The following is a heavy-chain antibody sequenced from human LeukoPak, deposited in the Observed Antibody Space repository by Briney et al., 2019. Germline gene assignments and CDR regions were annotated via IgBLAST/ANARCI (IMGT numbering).Heavy chain of an antibody. V-gene: IGHV4-59*12. Sequence: SEALSLTCTVSGGSISSYYWSWIRQPPGKGLEWIGYIYYSGSTNYNPSLKSRVTISVDTSKNQFSLKLCSVTAADAAVYYCARRSSLRYFDWLSSYYFDYWGQGTLVTVSS. J-gene: IGHJ4*02. CDR2: IYYSGST. D-gene: IGHD3-9*01. CDR3: ARRSSLRYFDWLSSYYFDY. CDR1: GGSISSYY.